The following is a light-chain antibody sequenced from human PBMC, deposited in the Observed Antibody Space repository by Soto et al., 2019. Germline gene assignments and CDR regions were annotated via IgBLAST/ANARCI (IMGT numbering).Light chain of an antibody. CDR2: DVS. V-gene: IGKV1-5*01. CDR3: QQYNNDWT. Sequence: DIQMTQSPSTLSASVGDRVTITCRASQSISTWLAWYQQKPGKAPKILIFDVSTLQSGVPSRFSGSGSGTEFTLTISSLQPDDFATYYCQQYNNDWTFGQGTKVEIK. J-gene: IGKJ1*01. CDR1: QSISTW.